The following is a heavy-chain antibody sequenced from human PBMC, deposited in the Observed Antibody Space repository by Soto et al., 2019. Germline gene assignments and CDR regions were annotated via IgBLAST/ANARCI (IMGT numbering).Heavy chain of an antibody. CDR2: ISGSGGTT. V-gene: IGHV3-23*01. D-gene: IGHD6-19*01. CDR1: GFTFSSFA. CDR3: AKGRTSIAVGTSPQN. J-gene: IGHJ1*01. Sequence: EVQLLESGGGFVQPGGSLRLSCAASGFTFSSFAMSWVRQAPGKGLEWVSGISGSGGTTYYADSVKGRCTISRDNSKKTLYVQMNSLTAEDTAVFYCAKGRTSIAVGTSPQNWGQGTLVTVSS.